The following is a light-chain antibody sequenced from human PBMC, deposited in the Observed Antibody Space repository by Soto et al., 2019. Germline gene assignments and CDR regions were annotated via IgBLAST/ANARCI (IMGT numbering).Light chain of an antibody. CDR3: SSYTSRSTLV. Sequence: QSVLTQPASVSGSPGQSITISCTGTSSDVGGYNYVSWYQHHPGKAPKLMIYDVSNRPSGVSIRFSGSKSGNTASLTISGLQAEDEADYYCSSYTSRSTLVFGGGTKVTVL. CDR2: DVS. V-gene: IGLV2-14*03. CDR1: SSDVGGYNY. J-gene: IGLJ2*01.